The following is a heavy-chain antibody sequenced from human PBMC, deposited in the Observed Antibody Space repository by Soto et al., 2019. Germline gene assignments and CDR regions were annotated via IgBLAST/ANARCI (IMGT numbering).Heavy chain of an antibody. CDR1: GFTFSSYA. CDR2: ISGSGGST. V-gene: IGHV3-23*01. J-gene: IGHJ4*02. D-gene: IGHD6-6*01. Sequence: GGSLRLSCASSGFTFSSYAMSWVRQAPGKGLEWVSAISGSGGSTYYADSVKDRFTISRDNSKNTLYLQMNSLRAEDTAVYYCAKDPYSSSSGPFDYWGQGTLVTVSS. CDR3: AKDPYSSSSGPFDY.